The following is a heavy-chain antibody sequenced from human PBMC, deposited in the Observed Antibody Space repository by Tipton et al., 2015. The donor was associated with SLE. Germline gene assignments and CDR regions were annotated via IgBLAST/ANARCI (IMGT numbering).Heavy chain of an antibody. V-gene: IGHV4-39*01. D-gene: IGHD2-15*01. CDR1: GGSITSTTYY. J-gene: IGHJ3*02. CDR2: IYYSGST. CDR3: VRHIGVGHNIDTFDI. Sequence: TLSLTCNVSGGSITSTTYYWGWIRQPPGKGLEWIGNIYYSGSTYYKPFLKSRVTISVDTSKNHFSLKVNSVTAADTAVYYCVRHIGVGHNIDTFDIWSQGTLVTVSS.